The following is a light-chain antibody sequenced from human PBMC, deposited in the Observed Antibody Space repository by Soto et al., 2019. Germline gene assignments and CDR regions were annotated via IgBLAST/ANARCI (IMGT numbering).Light chain of an antibody. CDR2: NDN. CDR1: SSNIGSNT. J-gene: IGLJ1*01. V-gene: IGLV1-44*01. Sequence: QPVLTQPPSASGTPGQRVTISCSGSSSNIGSNTVNWYQQLPGTAPKLLIYNDNERPSGVPDRFSGSKSGPSASLAISGLQSEDEADYYCATWDDSLNGQVFGTGTKLTVL. CDR3: ATWDDSLNGQV.